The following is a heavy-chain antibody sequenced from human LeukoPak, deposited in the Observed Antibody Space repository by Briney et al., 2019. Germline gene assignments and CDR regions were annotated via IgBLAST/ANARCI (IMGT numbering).Heavy chain of an antibody. V-gene: IGHV3-15*01. Sequence: PGESLRLSCEASGFIFSSAWMTWVRQAPGKGLEWVGHIKNKTNGGTTDYAAPVKGRFSIPRDDSKKTLYLQMNRLRTEDTAVYYCARGLCTSTGCYQGPFDFWGQGMLVTVSS. J-gene: IGHJ4*02. CDR1: GFIFSSAW. CDR2: IKNKTNGGTT. D-gene: IGHD2-2*01. CDR3: ARGLCTSTGCYQGPFDF.